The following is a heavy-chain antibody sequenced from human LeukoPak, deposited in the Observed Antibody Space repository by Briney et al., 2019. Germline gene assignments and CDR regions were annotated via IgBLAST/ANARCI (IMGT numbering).Heavy chain of an antibody. V-gene: IGHV4-39*07. CDR3: ARARGYSYAFDY. Sequence: SETLSLTCIVSGGSISSSSYYWGWIRQPPGKGLEWIGSIYYSGSTYYNPSLKSRVAISVDTSKNQFSLNLSSVTAADTAVYFCARARGYSYAFDYWGQGTLVTVSS. CDR2: IYYSGST. D-gene: IGHD5-18*01. J-gene: IGHJ4*02. CDR1: GGSISSSSYY.